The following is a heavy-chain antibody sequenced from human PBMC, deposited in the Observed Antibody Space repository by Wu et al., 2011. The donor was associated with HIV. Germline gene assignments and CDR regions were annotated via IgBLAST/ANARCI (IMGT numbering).Heavy chain of an antibody. CDR1: GGTFSSHA. J-gene: IGHJ5*02. CDR3: ARGYKWDLPAYNWFDP. V-gene: IGHV1-69*18. D-gene: IGHD1-26*01. Sequence: QVQLVQSGAEVKKPGSSAKVSCKASGGTFSSHAINWVRQAPGQGLEWMGRIIPMFGIPNYARKFQGRVTITADESTSTAYMELSSLRSEDTAVYYCARGYKWDLPAYNWFDPWGQGTLVTVSS. CDR2: IIPMFGIP.